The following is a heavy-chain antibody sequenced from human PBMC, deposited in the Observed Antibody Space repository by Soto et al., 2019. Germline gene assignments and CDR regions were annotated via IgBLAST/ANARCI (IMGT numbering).Heavy chain of an antibody. CDR2: IYPGDSDT. CDR3: ARQGTGIAAAADY. CDR1: GYSFTSYW. J-gene: IGHJ4*02. Sequence: GESLKISCKGSGYSFTSYWIGWVGQMPGKGLEWMGMIYPGDSDTRYSPSFQGQVTISADKSISTAYLQWSSLKASDTAMYYCARQGTGIAAAADYWGQGTLVTVSS. V-gene: IGHV5-51*01. D-gene: IGHD6-13*01.